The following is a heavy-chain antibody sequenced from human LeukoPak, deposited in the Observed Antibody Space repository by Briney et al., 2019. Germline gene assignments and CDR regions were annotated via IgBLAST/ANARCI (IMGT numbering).Heavy chain of an antibody. V-gene: IGHV3-15*01. CDR2: IKSKADSGTV. CDR3: TTEVIGLPDY. CDR1: GFTFSNVF. D-gene: IGHD2-21*01. J-gene: IGHJ4*02. Sequence: GRSLRLSCAASGFTFSNVFMSWVRQAPGKGLEWIGRIKSKADSGTVDYAAPVKGRFTISRDDSKNTVDLQMNSLNIEDTGVYYCTTEVIGLPDYWGQGTLVTVSS.